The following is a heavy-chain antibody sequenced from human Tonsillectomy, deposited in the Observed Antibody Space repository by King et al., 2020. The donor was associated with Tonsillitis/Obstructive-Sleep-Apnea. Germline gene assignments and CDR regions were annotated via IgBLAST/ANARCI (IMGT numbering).Heavy chain of an antibody. J-gene: IGHJ1*01. CDR3: VPGGWELP. D-gene: IGHD1-26*01. V-gene: IGHV3-11*05. CDR1: GFTFSDWY. Sequence: HVQLVESGGGLVKPGGSLRLSCAASGFTFSDWYMNWIRQAPGKGLEWLSYINKNSSFTTYADSVKGRFTISRDNAKSSLFLQMQSRRAEDTAVYYCVPGGWELPWGQGTLVTVSS. CDR2: INKNSSFT.